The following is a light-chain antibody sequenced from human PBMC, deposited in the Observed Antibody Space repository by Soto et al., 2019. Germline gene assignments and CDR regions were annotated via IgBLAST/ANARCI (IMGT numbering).Light chain of an antibody. CDR2: KVS. CDR1: SSDVGGNKY. J-gene: IGLJ1*01. Sequence: QSVLTQPASVSGSPGQSITISCTGTSSDVGGNKYVSWYQQYPGKVPKLLINKVSNRPSGVSNRFSGSKSGNTASLTFSGLLAEDEADYFCTSSTSDSLYVFGTGTKLTVL. CDR3: TSSTSDSLYV. V-gene: IGLV2-14*01.